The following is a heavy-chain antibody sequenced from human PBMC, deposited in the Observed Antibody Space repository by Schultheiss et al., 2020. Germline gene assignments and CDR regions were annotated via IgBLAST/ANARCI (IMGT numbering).Heavy chain of an antibody. Sequence: SLKISCRASGYLFSDYWIGWVRQMPGKGLEWMGIIYPGDFDTRYSPSFQGQVTISADKSISTAYLQWSSLKASDTAMYYCATTLSGSYYYFDYWGQGTLVTVSS. CDR1: GYLFSDYW. D-gene: IGHD1-26*01. CDR3: ATTLSGSYYYFDY. V-gene: IGHV5-51*01. J-gene: IGHJ4*02. CDR2: IYPGDFDT.